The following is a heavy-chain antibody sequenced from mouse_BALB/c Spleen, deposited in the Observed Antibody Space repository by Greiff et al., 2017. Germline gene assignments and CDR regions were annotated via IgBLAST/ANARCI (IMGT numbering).Heavy chain of an antibody. V-gene: IGHV5-12-1*01. CDR3: ARRLRAMDY. J-gene: IGHJ4*01. D-gene: IGHD1-1*01. Sequence: EVKLMESGGGLVKPGGSLKLSCAASVFAFSSYDMSWVRQTPEKRLEWVAYISSGGGSTYYPDTVKGRFTISRDNAKNTLYLQMSSLKSEDTAMYYCARRLRAMDYWGQGTSVTVSS. CDR2: ISSGGGST. CDR1: VFAFSSYD.